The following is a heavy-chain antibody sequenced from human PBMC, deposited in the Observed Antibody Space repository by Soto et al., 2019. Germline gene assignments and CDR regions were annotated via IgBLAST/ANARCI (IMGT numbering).Heavy chain of an antibody. CDR1: GGSISSYY. J-gene: IGHJ3*01. D-gene: IGHD1-26*01. CDR2: IYASGIT. Sequence: QVQLQESGPGLVKPSETLSLTCTVSGGSISSYYWSWIRQPAGKGLEWIGRIYASGITNYNPSLKSRINMSRDTSKNQFSLKLSSVTAADTAVYYCASAPSKPGEPIWDVFDFWGQGTMVTVSS. CDR3: ASAPSKPGEPIWDVFDF. V-gene: IGHV4-4*07.